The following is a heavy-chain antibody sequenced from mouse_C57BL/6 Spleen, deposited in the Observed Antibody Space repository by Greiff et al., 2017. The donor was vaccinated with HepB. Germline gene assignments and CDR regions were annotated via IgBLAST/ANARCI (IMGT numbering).Heavy chain of an antibody. J-gene: IGHJ4*01. V-gene: IGHV1-11*01. CDR3: GRGSSGYDAMDY. Sequence: QVQLQQSGAELVKPGASVKLSCTASGFNIKDYYMHWVKQRTEQGLEWIGRIYPVSGETNYNQKFMGKATFSVDRSSSTVYMVLNSLTSEDPAVYYCGRGSSGYDAMDYWGQGTSVTVSS. D-gene: IGHD3-2*02. CDR2: IYPVSGET. CDR1: GFNIKDYY.